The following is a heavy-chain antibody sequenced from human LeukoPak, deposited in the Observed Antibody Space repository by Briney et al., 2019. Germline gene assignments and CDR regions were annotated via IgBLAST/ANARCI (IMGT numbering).Heavy chain of an antibody. Sequence: GRSLRLSCAASGFTFSSYAMHWVRQAPGKGLEWVAVISYDGSNKYYADSVKGRFTISRDNSKNTLYLQMNSLRAEDTAVYYCARDIPGMFRGQFGYWGQGTLVTVSS. D-gene: IGHD3-10*01. CDR1: GFTFSSYA. CDR3: ARDIPGMFRGQFGY. CDR2: ISYDGSNK. V-gene: IGHV3-30*04. J-gene: IGHJ4*02.